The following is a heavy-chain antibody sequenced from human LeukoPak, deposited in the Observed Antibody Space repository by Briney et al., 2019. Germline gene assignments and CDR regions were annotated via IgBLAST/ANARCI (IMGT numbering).Heavy chain of an antibody. D-gene: IGHD6-19*01. CDR1: GYTFTGYY. Sequence: ASVKVSCKASGYTFTGYYMHWVRQAPRQGLEWMGIINPSGGSTSYAQKFQGRVTMTRDTSTSTVYMELSSLRSEDTAVYYCARDYSSGWYYSDYWGQGTLVTVSS. V-gene: IGHV1-46*01. J-gene: IGHJ4*02. CDR2: INPSGGST. CDR3: ARDYSSGWYYSDY.